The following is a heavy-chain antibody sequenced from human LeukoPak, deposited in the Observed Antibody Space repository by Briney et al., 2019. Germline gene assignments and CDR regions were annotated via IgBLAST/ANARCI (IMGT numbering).Heavy chain of an antibody. Sequence: GGSPRLSCAASGFTFSGSAMHWVRQASGKGLEWVGRIRSKANSYATAYAASVKGRFTISRDDSKNTAYLQMNSLKTEDTAVYYCTRPPYGDYDQEWGQGTLVTVSS. CDR1: GFTFSGSA. D-gene: IGHD4-17*01. CDR3: TRPPYGDYDQE. V-gene: IGHV3-73*01. J-gene: IGHJ4*02. CDR2: IRSKANSYAT.